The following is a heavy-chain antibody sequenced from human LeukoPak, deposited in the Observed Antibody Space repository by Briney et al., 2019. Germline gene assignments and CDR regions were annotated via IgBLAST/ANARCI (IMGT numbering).Heavy chain of an antibody. J-gene: IGHJ3*02. CDR2: IYYSGRT. D-gene: IGHD1/OR15-1a*01. CDR3: ASGTILGAFDI. CDR1: GGSISSYY. V-gene: IGHV4-59*01. Sequence: SETLSLTYTVSGGSISSYYWSWIRQPPGKGLEWIGYIYYSGRTNYNPSLKSRVTISVDTSKNQFSLRLSSVTAADTAVYYCASGTILGAFDIWGQGTMVTVSS.